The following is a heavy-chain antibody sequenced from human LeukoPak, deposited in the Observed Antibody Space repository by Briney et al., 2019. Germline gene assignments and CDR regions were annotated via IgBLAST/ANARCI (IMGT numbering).Heavy chain of an antibody. CDR1: GSTFSSYW. Sequence: GGSLRLSCAASGSTFSSYWMSWVRQAPGKGLEWVDNIKQDGSEKYYVDSVKGRFTISRDNAKNSLYLQMNSLRAEDTAVYYCARYCSGDSCSPFDYWGQGTLVTLSS. D-gene: IGHD2-15*01. J-gene: IGHJ4*02. CDR3: ARYCSGDSCSPFDY. CDR2: IKQDGSEK. V-gene: IGHV3-7*01.